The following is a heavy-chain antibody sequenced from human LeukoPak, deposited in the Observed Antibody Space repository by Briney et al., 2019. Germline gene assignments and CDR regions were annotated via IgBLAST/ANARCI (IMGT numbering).Heavy chain of an antibody. CDR1: GFTFSNAW. D-gene: IGHD3-22*01. CDR3: ARDDDYYDSSGYYYDYFDY. J-gene: IGHJ4*02. Sequence: KAGGSLRLSCAASGFTFSNAWMNWVRQAPGKGLEWVSAISGSGGSTYYADSVKGRFTISRDNTKNSLYVQMNSLRAEDTAVYYCARDDDYYDSSGYYYDYFDYWGQGTLVTVSS. CDR2: ISGSGGST. V-gene: IGHV3-21*01.